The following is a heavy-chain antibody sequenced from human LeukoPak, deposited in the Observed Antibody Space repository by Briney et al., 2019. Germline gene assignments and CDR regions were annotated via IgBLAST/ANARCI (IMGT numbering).Heavy chain of an antibody. V-gene: IGHV4-31*03. J-gene: IGHJ4*02. Sequence: PSETLSLTCTVSGGSISSGGYYWSWIRQHPGKGLEWIGYIYYSRSTYYNPSLKSRVTISVDTSKNQFSLKLSSVTAADTAVYYCARGVGYCSSTSCSFDYWGQGTLVTVSS. CDR3: ARGVGYCSSTSCSFDY. D-gene: IGHD2-2*01. CDR1: GGSISSGGYY. CDR2: IYYSRST.